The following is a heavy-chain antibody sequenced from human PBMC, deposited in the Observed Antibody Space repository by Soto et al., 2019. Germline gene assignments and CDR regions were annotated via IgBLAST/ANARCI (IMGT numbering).Heavy chain of an antibody. D-gene: IGHD2-15*01. CDR2: ISYDGSNK. CDR3: ARTGLLHGMDV. CDR1: GFIFSSYA. V-gene: IGHV3-30-3*01. J-gene: IGHJ6*02. Sequence: QVQLVESGGGVVQPGRSLRLSCAASGFIFSSYAMHWVRQAPGKGLEWVAVISYDGSNKYYADSVKGRFTISRDNSKNTLYLQMNSLRAEATDVYYCARTGLLHGMDVWGQGTTVTVSS.